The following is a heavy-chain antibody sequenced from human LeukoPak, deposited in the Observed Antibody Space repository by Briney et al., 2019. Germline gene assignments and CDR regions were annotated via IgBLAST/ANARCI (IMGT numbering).Heavy chain of an antibody. V-gene: IGHV4-30-2*01. J-gene: IGHJ6*02. D-gene: IGHD6-19*01. Sequence: PSETLSLTCTVSGGSISSGGYYWSWIRQPPGKGLEWIGYIYHSGSTYYNPSLESRVTISVDRSKNQFSLKLSSVTAADTAVYYCARDTTIAVAGTRYYGMDVWGQGTTVTVSS. CDR2: IYHSGST. CDR1: GGSISSGGYY. CDR3: ARDTTIAVAGTRYYGMDV.